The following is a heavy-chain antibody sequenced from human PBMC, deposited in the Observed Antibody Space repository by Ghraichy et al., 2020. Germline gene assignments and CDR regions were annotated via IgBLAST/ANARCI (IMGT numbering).Heavy chain of an antibody. CDR2: ISSSSSYI. CDR1: GFTFSSYS. CDR3: GITGTSWFLPRVDY. Sequence: GESLNISCAASGFTFSSYSMNWVRQAPGKGLEWVSSISSSSSYIYYADSVRGRFTVSRDDASDSMYLQMSSLRAEDTALYYCGITGTSWFLPRVDYWGQGSLVTVSS. D-gene: IGHD6-13*01. J-gene: IGHJ4*02. V-gene: IGHV3-21*06.